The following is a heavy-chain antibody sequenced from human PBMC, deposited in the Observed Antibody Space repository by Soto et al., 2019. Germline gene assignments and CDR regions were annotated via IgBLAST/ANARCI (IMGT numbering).Heavy chain of an antibody. J-gene: IGHJ6*02. CDR3: ARDRGPYDYFAMDV. V-gene: IGHV3-13*01. D-gene: IGHD3-9*01. CDR1: GFTFSSYD. Sequence: VHLVESGGGLVQPGGSLRLSCEVSGFTFSSYDMNWVRQRTGKGLEWVSAIGTDGNTYYTASVKGRFTISRENAKNSLYLQMDSLRAEDTAVYYCARDRGPYDYFAMDVWGQGTTVTVSS. CDR2: IGTDGNT.